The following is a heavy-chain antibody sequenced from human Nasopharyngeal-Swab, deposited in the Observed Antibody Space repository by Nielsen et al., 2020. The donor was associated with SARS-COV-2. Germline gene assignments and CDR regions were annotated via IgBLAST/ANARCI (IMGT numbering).Heavy chain of an antibody. CDR3: ARDGVIWFGEMGHNWFDP. CDR2: IYHSGST. D-gene: IGHD3-10*01. CDR1: GYSISSGYY. J-gene: IGHJ5*02. Sequence: GSLRLSCTVSGYSISSGYYWGWSRQPPGKGLEWIGSIYHSGSTYYNPSLKSRVTISVDTSKNQFSLKLSSVTAADTAVYYCARDGVIWFGEMGHNWFDPWGQGTLVTVSS. V-gene: IGHV4-38-2*02.